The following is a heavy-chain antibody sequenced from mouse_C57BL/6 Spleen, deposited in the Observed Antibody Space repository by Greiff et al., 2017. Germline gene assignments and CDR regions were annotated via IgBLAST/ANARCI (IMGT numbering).Heavy chain of an antibody. CDR3: VYYDYDVGFAY. CDR1: GYSFTGYY. CDR2: INPSTGGT. J-gene: IGHJ3*01. D-gene: IGHD2-4*01. Sequence: VQLQQSGPELVKPGASVKISCKASGYSFTGYYMNWVKQSPEKSLEWIGEINPSTGGTTYNQKFKAKATLTVDKSSSTAYMQLKSLTSEDSAVYYCVYYDYDVGFAYWGQGTLVTVAA. V-gene: IGHV1-42*01.